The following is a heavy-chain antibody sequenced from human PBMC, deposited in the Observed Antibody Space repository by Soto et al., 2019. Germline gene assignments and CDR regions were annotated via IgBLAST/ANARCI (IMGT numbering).Heavy chain of an antibody. CDR1: GDSVSSNSAA. D-gene: IGHD6-13*01. CDR2: TYYRSKWYN. V-gene: IGHV6-1*01. J-gene: IGHJ5*02. CDR3: AREGTNRPRIAAGWFDH. Sequence: PSQTLSLPCAISGDSVSSNSAAWNWIRQSPSRGLEWLGRTYYRSKWYNDYAVSVKSRITINPDTSKNQFSLQLNSVTPEDTAVYYCAREGTNRPRIAAGWFDHWGQGTLVTVSS.